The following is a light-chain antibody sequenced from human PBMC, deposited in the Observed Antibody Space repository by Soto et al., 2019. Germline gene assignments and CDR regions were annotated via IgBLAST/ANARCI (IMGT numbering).Light chain of an antibody. Sequence: IQMTQSPSTLSGSVGNRITITCRASQTISSWLAWYQQKPGKAPKLLIYKASTLKSGVPSSFSGSGSGTEFTLTISSLQPDDFATYYCQHYNSYSEAFGQGTTVDIK. J-gene: IGKJ1*01. V-gene: IGKV1-5*03. CDR2: KAS. CDR3: QHYNSYSEA. CDR1: QTISSW.